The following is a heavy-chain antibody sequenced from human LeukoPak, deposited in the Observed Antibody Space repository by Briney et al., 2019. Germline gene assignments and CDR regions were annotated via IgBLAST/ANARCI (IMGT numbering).Heavy chain of an antibody. J-gene: IGHJ4*02. CDR3: AREQRRPLDY. Sequence: GGSLRLSCAASGFTFSSYSMNWVRQAPGKGLEWVSYISSSSSTIYYADSVKGRFTISRDNAKNSLYLQMNSLRAEDTAVYYCAREQRRPLDYWGRGTLVTVSS. CDR1: GFTFSSYS. V-gene: IGHV3-48*04. CDR2: ISSSSSTI.